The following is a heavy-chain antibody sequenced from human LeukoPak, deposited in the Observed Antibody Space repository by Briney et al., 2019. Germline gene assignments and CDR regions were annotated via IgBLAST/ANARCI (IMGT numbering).Heavy chain of an antibody. J-gene: IGHJ5*02. Sequence: PSETLSLTCAAYGGSFSGYYWSWIRQPPGKGLEWIGEINHSGSTNYNPSLKSRVTISVDTSKNQFSLKLSSVTAADTAVYYCARALIVVVPAARVNWFDPWGQGTLVTVSS. CDR2: INHSGST. CDR3: ARALIVVVPAARVNWFDP. CDR1: GGSFSGYY. D-gene: IGHD2-2*01. V-gene: IGHV4-34*01.